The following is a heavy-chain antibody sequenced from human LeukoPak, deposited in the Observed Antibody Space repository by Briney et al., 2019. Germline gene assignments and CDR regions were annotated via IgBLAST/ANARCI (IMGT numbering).Heavy chain of an antibody. V-gene: IGHV3-23*01. CDR2: MSGSDGST. J-gene: IGHJ3*01. Sequence: PGGSLRLSCAASGFTFSSYGMSWVRQAPGQGLEWVSSMSGSDGSTYYVDSVKGRFTISRDNSKNTLYLQMNSLRAEDTAVYYCAKDLHLRYFDWLPGDSFDVWGQGTMVTVSS. CDR3: AKDLHLRYFDWLPGDSFDV. CDR1: GFTFSSYG. D-gene: IGHD3-9*01.